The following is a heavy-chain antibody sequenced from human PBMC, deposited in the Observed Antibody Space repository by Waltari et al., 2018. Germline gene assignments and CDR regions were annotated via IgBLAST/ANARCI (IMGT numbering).Heavy chain of an antibody. Sequence: QVQLQQWGAGLLKPSETLSLTCAVYGGSFSGYYWSWIRQPPGKGLEWIGEINHSGSTNYNPSLKSRVTISVDTSKNQFSLKLSSVTAADTAVYYCARGTTVVTPTEYFQHWGQGTLVTVSS. V-gene: IGHV4-34*01. D-gene: IGHD4-17*01. CDR3: ARGTTVVTPTEYFQH. CDR2: INHSGST. J-gene: IGHJ1*01. CDR1: GGSFSGYY.